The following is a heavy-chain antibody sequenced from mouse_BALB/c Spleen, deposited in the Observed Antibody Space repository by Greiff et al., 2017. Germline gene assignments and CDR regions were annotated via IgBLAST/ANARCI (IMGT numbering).Heavy chain of an antibody. CDR3: ARPDGYYGYFDV. V-gene: IGHV1-20*02. D-gene: IGHD2-3*01. CDR2: INPYNGDT. J-gene: IGHJ1*01. Sequence: VQLQQSGPELVKPGASVTISCKASGYSFTGYFMNWVMQSHGKSLEWIGRINPYNGDTFYNQKFKGKATLTVDKSSSTAHMELRSLASEDSAVYYCARPDGYYGYFDVWGAGTTVTVSS. CDR1: GYSFTGYF.